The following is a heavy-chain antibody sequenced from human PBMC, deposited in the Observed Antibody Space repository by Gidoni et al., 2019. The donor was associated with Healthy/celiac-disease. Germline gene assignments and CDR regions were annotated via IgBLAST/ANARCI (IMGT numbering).Heavy chain of an antibody. J-gene: IGHJ4*02. D-gene: IGHD1-26*01. CDR2: IYPGDSDT. CDR3: ARLSRSHIVGAASRDY. CDR1: GYSFTSYW. V-gene: IGHV5-51*01. Sequence: EVQLVQSGAEVKKPGASLKISCKGSGYSFTSYWIGWVRQMPGKGLEWMGIIYPGDSDTRYSPSFQGQVTISADKSISTAYLQWSSLKASDTAMYYCARLSRSHIVGAASRDYWGQGTLVTVSS.